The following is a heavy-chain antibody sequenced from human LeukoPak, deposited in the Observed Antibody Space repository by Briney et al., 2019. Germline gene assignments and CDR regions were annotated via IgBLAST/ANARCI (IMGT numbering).Heavy chain of an antibody. Sequence: ASVKVSCKASGYTFTDYYMHWVRQAPGQGLEWMGWINPNSGGTNYAQKFQGRVTMTRDTSISTAYMELSRLRSDDTAVYYCAREGPIVGATHLVDYWGHGTLVTVFS. CDR3: AREGPIVGATHLVDY. J-gene: IGHJ4*01. D-gene: IGHD1-26*01. CDR2: INPNSGGT. V-gene: IGHV1-2*02. CDR1: GYTFTDYY.